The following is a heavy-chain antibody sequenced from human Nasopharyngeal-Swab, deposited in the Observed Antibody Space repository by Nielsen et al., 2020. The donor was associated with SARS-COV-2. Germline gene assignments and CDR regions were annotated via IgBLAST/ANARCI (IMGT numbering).Heavy chain of an antibody. J-gene: IGHJ4*02. CDR2: IDYSGTT. CDR3: ARRTTFDY. Sequence: SETLSLTCTVSGGSISSSGNYWGRIRQPPGKGLEWLGSIDYSGTTYYNPSLKSRVSLSVDTSENQFSLKLSSVTAADTAVYYCARRTTFDYWGQGTLVTVSS. D-gene: IGHD1-1*01. V-gene: IGHV4-39*07. CDR1: GGSISSSGNY.